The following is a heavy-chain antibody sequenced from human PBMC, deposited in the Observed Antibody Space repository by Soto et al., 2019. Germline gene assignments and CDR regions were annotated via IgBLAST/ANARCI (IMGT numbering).Heavy chain of an antibody. Sequence: LSLTCTVSGGAISSGDYYWSWIRQPPGKGLEWIGYIYYSGSTSYNPSPKSRVSISIDTSKNQFSLKLNSVTAADTAAYFCARVRNWNHFDYWGRGSLVTVSS. CDR1: GGAISSGDYY. D-gene: IGHD1-1*01. V-gene: IGHV4-30-4*01. CDR2: IYYSGST. CDR3: ARVRNWNHFDY. J-gene: IGHJ4*02.